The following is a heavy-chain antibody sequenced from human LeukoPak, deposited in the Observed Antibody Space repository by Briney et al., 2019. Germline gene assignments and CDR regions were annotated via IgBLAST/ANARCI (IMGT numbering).Heavy chain of an antibody. J-gene: IGHJ4*02. CDR1: GFAFRSYA. V-gene: IGHV3-23*01. D-gene: IGHD2-2*01. CDR2: DDT. CDR3: AKGSAPGRPYYFDY. Sequence: GGSLRLSCAASGFAFRSYAMGWVRQTPGEGLEWVGDDTYYADSVKGRFTISRDNSKNTLYLQINSLRAEDTAIYYCAKGSAPGRPYYFDYWGQGTLVTVSS.